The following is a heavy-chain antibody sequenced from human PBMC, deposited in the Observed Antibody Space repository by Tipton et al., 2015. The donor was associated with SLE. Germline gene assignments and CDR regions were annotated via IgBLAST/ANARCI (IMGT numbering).Heavy chain of an antibody. CDR1: GYSISKDYY. CDR2: IYHSGRT. CDR3: ARDLWTGDFGRFDP. D-gene: IGHD2-21*02. V-gene: IGHV4-38-2*02. J-gene: IGHJ5*02. Sequence: TLSLTCAVSGYSISKDYYWGWIRQSPGKGLERIGIIYHSGRTYYNPSLKSRVTMSVDTSKNRFSLNLSSVTAADTAVYYCARDLWTGDFGRFDPWGQGTLVTVSS.